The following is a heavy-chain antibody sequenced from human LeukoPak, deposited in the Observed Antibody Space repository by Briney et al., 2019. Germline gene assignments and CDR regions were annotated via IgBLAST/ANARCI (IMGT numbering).Heavy chain of an antibody. J-gene: IGHJ5*02. D-gene: IGHD3-22*01. V-gene: IGHV3-74*01. CDR3: ARDLGQYYDTSDNWFDP. CDR2: INSDARST. Sequence: PGGSLRLSCAASGFTFSNYWMHWVRQAPGKGLVWVSRINSDARSTSYADSVKGRFTISRDNAKNTLNLQMNSLRAEDTAVYYCARDLGQYYDTSDNWFDPWGQGTLVTVSS. CDR1: GFTFSNYW.